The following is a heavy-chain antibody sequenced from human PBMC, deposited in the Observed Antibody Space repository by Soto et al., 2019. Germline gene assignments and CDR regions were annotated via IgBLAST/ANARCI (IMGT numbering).Heavy chain of an antibody. CDR2: ISAYNGNT. CDR3: ARDDAYYSDTSGYYFEY. Sequence: ASVKVSCKASGYTFTNSGLSWVRQAPGQGLEWMGWISAYNGNTKYAQKFQGRVTMTTDTSTSTAYMELRSLRSDDTAVFYCARDDAYYSDTSGYYFEYWGQGTLVTVSS. CDR1: GYTFTNSG. D-gene: IGHD3-22*01. V-gene: IGHV1-18*01. J-gene: IGHJ4*02.